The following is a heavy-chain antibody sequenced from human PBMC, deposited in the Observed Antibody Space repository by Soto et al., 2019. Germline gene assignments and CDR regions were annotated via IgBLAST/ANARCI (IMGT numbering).Heavy chain of an antibody. Sequence: SETLSLTCTVSGGSISSGTYYWTWVRQRPGEGLEWIGFISHGGRTYYNPSLKSRAAISVDTSENQFSLRLSSVTAADTAVYFCARDSDYCTGGSCYGNFDFWGQGTLVTVSS. J-gene: IGHJ4*02. CDR1: GGSISSGTYY. V-gene: IGHV4-31*03. CDR2: ISHGGRT. D-gene: IGHD2-15*01. CDR3: ARDSDYCTGGSCYGNFDF.